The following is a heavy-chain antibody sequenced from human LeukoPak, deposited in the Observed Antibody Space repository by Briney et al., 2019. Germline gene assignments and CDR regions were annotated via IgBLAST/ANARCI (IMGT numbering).Heavy chain of an antibody. V-gene: IGHV3-23*01. D-gene: IGHD6-13*01. CDR2: VDGGGGGT. Sequence: GGSLRLSCAASGFNFRNSWMHWVRQAPGRGLEWVSSVDGGGGGTYYADSVKGRFTISRDNSKDTLYLQTNGLRAEDTAVYFCAKQSAGSAAWYSLHYDFWGQGTLVTVSS. CDR1: GFNFRNSW. J-gene: IGHJ4*02. CDR3: AKQSAGSAAWYSLHYDF.